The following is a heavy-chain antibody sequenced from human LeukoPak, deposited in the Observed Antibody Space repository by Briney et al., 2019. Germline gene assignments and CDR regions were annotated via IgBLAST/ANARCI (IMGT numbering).Heavy chain of an antibody. D-gene: IGHD2-15*01. V-gene: IGHV4-59*01. CDR2: IYYSGST. CDR1: GGSISSSY. J-gene: IGHJ2*01. CDR3: ARVLGAYGSGGSCYSSWYFDL. Sequence: PSETLSLTCTVSGGSISSSYWSWIRQPPGKGPEWIGYIYYSGSTNYNPSLKSRVTISVDTSKNQFSLKLSSVTAADTAVYYCARVLGAYGSGGSCYSSWYFDLWGRGTLVTVSS.